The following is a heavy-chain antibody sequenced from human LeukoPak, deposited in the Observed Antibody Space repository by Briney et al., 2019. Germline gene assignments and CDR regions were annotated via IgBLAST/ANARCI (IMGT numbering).Heavy chain of an antibody. CDR2: INPNSGGT. CDR3: ALVRVTIFGVVIPYGMDV. J-gene: IGHJ6*02. V-gene: IGHV1-2*02. CDR1: GYTFTGYY. D-gene: IGHD3-3*01. Sequence: ASVKVSCKASGYTFTGYYMHWVRQAPGQGLEWMGWINPNSGGTNYAQKFQGRVTMTRDTSISTAYMELSRLRSDDTAVYYCALVRVTIFGVVIPYGMDVWGQGTTVTVSS.